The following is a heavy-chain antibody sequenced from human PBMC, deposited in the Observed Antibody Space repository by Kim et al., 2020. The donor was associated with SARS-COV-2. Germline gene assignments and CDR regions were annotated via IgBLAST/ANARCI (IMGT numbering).Heavy chain of an antibody. J-gene: IGHJ4*02. Sequence: GGSLRLSCAASGFTFTDYWMGWVRQAPGKGPEWVANVKQDGTEKYYVDSVKGRFTISRDNAKSSLELQMNSLRVEDTAVYYCARGIWVVFRGQGALVTVS. D-gene: IGHD3-16*01. CDR3: ARGIWVVF. CDR2: VKQDGTEK. CDR1: GFTFTDYW. V-gene: IGHV3-7*04.